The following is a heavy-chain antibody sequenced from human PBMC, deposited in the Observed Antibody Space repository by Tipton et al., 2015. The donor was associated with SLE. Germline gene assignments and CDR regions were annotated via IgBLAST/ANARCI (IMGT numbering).Heavy chain of an antibody. J-gene: IGHJ6*02. Sequence: TLSLTCTFSGGSISRHYWSWIRQPPGKGLEWIGYIYYSGSTNYNPSLKSRVTISVDTSKNQFSLKLSSVTAADTAVDYCARDRVAVATYYGMDVWGQGTTVTVSS. V-gene: IGHV4-59*11. CDR3: ARDRVAVATYYGMDV. D-gene: IGHD6-19*01. CDR1: GGSISRHY. CDR2: IYYSGST.